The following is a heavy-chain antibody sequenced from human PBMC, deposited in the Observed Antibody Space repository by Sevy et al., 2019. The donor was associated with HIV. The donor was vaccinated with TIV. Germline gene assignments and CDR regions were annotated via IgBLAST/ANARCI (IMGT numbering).Heavy chain of an antibody. CDR1: GYTFTSYG. D-gene: IGHD2-15*01. J-gene: IGHJ4*02. CDR3: ARVPICSGGSCYTETWIQLWGEFDY. V-gene: IGHV1-18*01. Sequence: ASVKVSCKASGYTFTSYGISWVRQAPGQGLEWMGWISAYNGNTNYAQKLQGRVTMTTDTSTSTAYMELRSLRSDDTAVYYYARVPICSGGSCYTETWIQLWGEFDYWGQGTLVTVSS. CDR2: ISAYNGNT.